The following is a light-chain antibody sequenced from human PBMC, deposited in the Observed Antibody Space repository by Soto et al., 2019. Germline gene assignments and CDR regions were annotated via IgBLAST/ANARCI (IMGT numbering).Light chain of an antibody. CDR2: AAS. J-gene: IGKJ3*01. CDR3: QQSYSTPCT. V-gene: IGKV1-39*01. Sequence: DIQMTQSPSSLSASVGDRVTITCRVSQSISSYLNWYQQKLGKAPKLLIYAASSLQSGVPSRFSGSGSGTDFTLTISSLQPEDFATYYCQQSYSTPCTFGPGTKVDIK. CDR1: QSISSY.